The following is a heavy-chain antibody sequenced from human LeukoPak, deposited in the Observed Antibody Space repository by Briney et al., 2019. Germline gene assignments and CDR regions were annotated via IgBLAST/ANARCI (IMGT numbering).Heavy chain of an antibody. CDR2: ISSSSSTI. V-gene: IGHV3-48*01. CDR3: ARDTPYSGYDKDAFDI. CDR1: GFTFSGYS. D-gene: IGHD5-12*01. Sequence: GGSLRLSCAASGFTFSGYSMNWVRQAPGKGLEWVSYISSSSSTIYYADSVKGRFTISRDNAKNSLYLQMNSLRAEDTAVYYCARDTPYSGYDKDAFDIWGQGTMVTVSS. J-gene: IGHJ3*02.